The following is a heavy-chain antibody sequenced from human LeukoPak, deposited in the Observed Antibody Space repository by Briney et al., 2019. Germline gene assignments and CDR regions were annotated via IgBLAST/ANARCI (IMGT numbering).Heavy chain of an antibody. D-gene: IGHD2-2*01. CDR3: ARPGYCSSTSCFDLFFDY. J-gene: IGHJ4*02. Sequence: GESLKISCKGSGSSFTTYWIGWVRQMPGKGLEWMGIIYPGDSDTRYSPSFQGQVTISADKSISTAYLQWSSLKASDTAMYYCARPGYCSSTSCFDLFFDYWGQGTLVTVSS. CDR2: IYPGDSDT. CDR1: GSSFTTYW. V-gene: IGHV5-51*01.